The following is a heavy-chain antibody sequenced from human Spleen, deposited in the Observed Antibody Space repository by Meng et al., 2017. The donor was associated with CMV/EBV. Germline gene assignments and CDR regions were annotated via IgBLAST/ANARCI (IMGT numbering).Heavy chain of an antibody. CDR3: ARDRRQSCLFRRIDL. CDR1: GFTFSSYD. CDR2: IGTAGDT. V-gene: IGHV3-13*03. Sequence: GGSLRLSCAACGFTFSSYDMHWVRQATGKGLEWVSAIGTAGDTYYPGSVKGQFTISRENAKNSLYLQMHSLRAGDTTVYYTARDRRQSCLFRRIDLWGQGTLVTVSS. J-gene: IGHJ4*02. D-gene: IGHD3-16*01.